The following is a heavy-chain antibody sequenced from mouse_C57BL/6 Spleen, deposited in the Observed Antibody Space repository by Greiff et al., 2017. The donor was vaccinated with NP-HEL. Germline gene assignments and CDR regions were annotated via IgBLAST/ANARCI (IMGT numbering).Heavy chain of an antibody. V-gene: IGHV1-52*01. J-gene: IGHJ4*01. CDR2: IDPSDSET. CDR3: ARRGYLPSAMDY. Sequence: QVQLQQPGAELVRPGSSVKLSCKASGYTFTSYWMHWVKQRPIQGLEWIGNIDPSDSETHYNQKFKDKATLTVDKSSSTAYMQLSSLTSEDSAVYYCARRGYLPSAMDYWGQGTSVTVSS. CDR1: GYTFTSYW. D-gene: IGHD5-5*01.